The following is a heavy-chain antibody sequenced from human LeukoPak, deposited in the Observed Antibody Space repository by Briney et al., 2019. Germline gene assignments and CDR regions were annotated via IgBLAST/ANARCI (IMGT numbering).Heavy chain of an antibody. J-gene: IGHJ4*02. CDR1: GGSISSGSSS. D-gene: IGHD5-12*01. CDR3: ARRDSAYGARLDY. V-gene: IGHV4-39*01. CDR2: INYSGST. Sequence: KPSETLSLTCTVSGGSISSGSSSWGWVRQPPGKGLEWIGNINYSGSTYYNPSLKSRVTISVDTSKSQSSLKLSSVTAADTAVYYCARRDSAYGARLDYWGQGTLVTVSP.